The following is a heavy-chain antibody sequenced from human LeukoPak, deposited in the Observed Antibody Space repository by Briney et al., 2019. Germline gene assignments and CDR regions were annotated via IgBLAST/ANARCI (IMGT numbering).Heavy chain of an antibody. CDR1: GYTFTSYY. V-gene: IGHV1-46*01. J-gene: IGHJ3*02. D-gene: IGHD1-26*01. Sequence: ASVKVSCKASGYTFTSYYMHWVRQAPGQGLEWMGIINPSGGSTSYAQKFQGRVTMTRDTSTSTVYMELSSLRSEDTAVYYCARDGGYYSSKNDAFNIWGQGTMVTVSS. CDR3: ARDGGYYSSKNDAFNI. CDR2: INPSGGST.